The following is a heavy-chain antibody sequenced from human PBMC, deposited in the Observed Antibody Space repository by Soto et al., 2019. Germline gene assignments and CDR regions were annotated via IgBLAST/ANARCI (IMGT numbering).Heavy chain of an antibody. V-gene: IGHV3-48*02. Sequence: EVQLVESGGGLVQPGVSLRLSCAASGFTFSRYSMNWVRQAPGKGLEWVSYISSSSSTIDYADSVKGRFTISRDNAKNSLYLQMNSLRDEDTAVYYCARRITIFGVVIYYYYGMDVWGQGTTVTVSS. CDR2: ISSSSSTI. CDR1: GFTFSRYS. CDR3: ARRITIFGVVIYYYYGMDV. J-gene: IGHJ6*02. D-gene: IGHD3-3*01.